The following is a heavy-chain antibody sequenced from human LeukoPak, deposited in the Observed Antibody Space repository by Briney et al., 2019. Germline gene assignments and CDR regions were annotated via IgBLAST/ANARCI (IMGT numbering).Heavy chain of an antibody. J-gene: IGHJ3*02. CDR3: ARDHKGSTDAFDI. D-gene: IGHD2-2*01. CDR1: GYSISSGYY. Sequence: PSETLSLTCTVSGYSISSGYYWGWIRQPPGKGLEWIGSIYHSGSTYYNPSLKSRVTISVDTSKNQLSLKLSSVTAADTAVYYCARDHKGSTDAFDIWGQGTMVTVSS. CDR2: IYHSGST. V-gene: IGHV4-38-2*02.